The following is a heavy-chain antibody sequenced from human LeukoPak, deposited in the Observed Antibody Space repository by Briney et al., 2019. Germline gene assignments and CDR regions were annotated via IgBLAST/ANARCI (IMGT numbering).Heavy chain of an antibody. Sequence: AASVTVSFKASGYTFTSYAMHWVRQAPGQRLEWMGWINAGNGNTKYSQKFQGRVTITRDTSASTAYMELSSLRSEDTAVYYCARDRLGKDFYYDSSGYYDYWGQGTLVTVSS. D-gene: IGHD3-22*01. CDR2: INAGNGNT. CDR1: GYTFTSYA. V-gene: IGHV1-3*01. J-gene: IGHJ4*02. CDR3: ARDRLGKDFYYDSSGYYDY.